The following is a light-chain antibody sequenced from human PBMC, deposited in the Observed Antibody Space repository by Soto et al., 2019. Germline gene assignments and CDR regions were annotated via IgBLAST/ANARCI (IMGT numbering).Light chain of an antibody. CDR1: QGISNY. CDR3: QKYNSAPRA. CDR2: AAS. J-gene: IGKJ1*01. V-gene: IGKV1-27*01. Sequence: DIQMTQSPSSLSASVGDRVTITCRASQGISNYLAWYQHKPGKVPKLLIYAASTLQSGVPSRFSGSGSGTDFTITISSLQPEDVATYYCQKYNSAPRAFGQGNKVEIK.